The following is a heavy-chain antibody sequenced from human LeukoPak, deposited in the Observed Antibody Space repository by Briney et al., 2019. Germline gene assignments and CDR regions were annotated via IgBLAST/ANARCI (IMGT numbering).Heavy chain of an antibody. V-gene: IGHV3-20*04. CDR1: GFTFDDYA. J-gene: IGHJ6*03. CDR2: INWNGGST. Sequence: PGGSLRLSCAASGFTFDDYAMHWVRQAPGKGLEWVSGINWNGGSTGYADSVKGRFTISRDNAKNSLYLQMNSLRAEDTALYYCARTQEGTNSYYYYYMDVWGKGTTVTVSS. D-gene: IGHD1-1*01. CDR3: ARTQEGTNSYYYYYMDV.